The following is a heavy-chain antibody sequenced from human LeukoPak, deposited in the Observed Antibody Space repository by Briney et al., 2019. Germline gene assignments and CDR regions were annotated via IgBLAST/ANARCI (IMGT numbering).Heavy chain of an antibody. J-gene: IGHJ4*02. CDR1: GFTFSNAW. Sequence: GGSLRLSCAASGFTFSNAWMSWVRQAPGKGLEWVVCIKSKTDGGTTDYAAPVKGRFTISRDDSKNTLYLQMNSLKTEDTAVYYCTTERELLFFDYWGQGTLVTVSS. CDR3: TTERELLFFDY. V-gene: IGHV3-15*01. CDR2: IKSKTDGGTT. D-gene: IGHD1-26*01.